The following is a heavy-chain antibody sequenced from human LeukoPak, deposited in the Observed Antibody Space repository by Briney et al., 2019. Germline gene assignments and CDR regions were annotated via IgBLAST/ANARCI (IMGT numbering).Heavy chain of an antibody. V-gene: IGHV1-8*01. J-gene: IGHJ4*02. CDR3: ARGPSYGSGSYNIYGIDY. CDR2: MNPNSAST. Sequence: ASVKVSCKASGYTFTSYDINWVRQATGQGLEWMGWMNPNSASTGYAQKFQGRVTMTRDTSISTAYMELSSLTSEDTAVYYCARGPSYGSGSYNIYGIDYWGQGTLVTVSS. D-gene: IGHD3-10*01. CDR1: GYTFTSYD.